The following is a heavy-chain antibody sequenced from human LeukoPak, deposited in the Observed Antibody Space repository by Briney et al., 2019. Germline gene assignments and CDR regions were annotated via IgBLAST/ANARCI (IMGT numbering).Heavy chain of an antibody. CDR2: ISYDGSNK. D-gene: IGHD3-3*01. CDR1: GFTFSSYA. J-gene: IGHJ4*02. V-gene: IGHV3-30*01. CDR3: ARGGEITIFGVVIVESPPNY. Sequence: PGGSLRLSCAASGFTFSSYAMDWVRQAPGKGLGWVAVISYDGSNKYYADSVNGRFTISRDNSKNTLYLQMNSLRAEDTAVYYCARGGEITIFGVVIVESPPNYWGQGTLVTVSS.